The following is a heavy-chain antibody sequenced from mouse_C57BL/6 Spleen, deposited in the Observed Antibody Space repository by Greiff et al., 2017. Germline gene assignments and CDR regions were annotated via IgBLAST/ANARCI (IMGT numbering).Heavy chain of an antibody. CDR2: IRLKSDNYAT. V-gene: IGHV6-3*01. J-gene: IGHJ2*01. CDR1: GFTFSNYW. CDR3: TAGNYYFDY. Sequence: EVQLVESGGGLVQPGGSMKLSCVASGFTFSNYWMNWVRQSPEKGLAWVAQIRLKSDNYATHYAESVKGRFTISRDDSKSSVYLQMNNLRAEDTGSYYCTAGNYYFDYWGQGTTLTVSS. D-gene: IGHD2-1*01.